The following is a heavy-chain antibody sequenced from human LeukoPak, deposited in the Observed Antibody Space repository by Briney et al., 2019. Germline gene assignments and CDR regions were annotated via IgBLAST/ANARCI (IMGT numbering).Heavy chain of an antibody. CDR3: ARTAVTEDY. V-gene: IGHV4-34*01. CDR2: INHSGST. J-gene: IGHJ4*02. D-gene: IGHD4-17*01. CDR1: GGSFSGYY. Sequence: SETLSLTCAVYGGSFSGYYWSWIRQPPGKGLEWIGEINHSGSTNYNPSLKSRVTISVDTSKNQFSLKLSSVTAADTAVYYCARTAVTEDYWGQGTLVIVSS.